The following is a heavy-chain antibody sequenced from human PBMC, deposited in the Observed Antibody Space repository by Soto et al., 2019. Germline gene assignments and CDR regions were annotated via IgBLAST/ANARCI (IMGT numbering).Heavy chain of an antibody. CDR2: INAGNGNT. CDR1: GYTFTSYA. CDR3: ARGERAGYSPYYYYGMDV. V-gene: IGHV1-3*01. J-gene: IGHJ6*02. Sequence: ASVKVSCKASGYTFTSYAMHWVRQAPGQRLEWMGWINAGNGNTKYSQKFQGRVTITRDTSASTAYIELSSLRSEDTAVYYCARGERAGYSPYYYYGMDVWGQGTTVTVSS. D-gene: IGHD3-9*01.